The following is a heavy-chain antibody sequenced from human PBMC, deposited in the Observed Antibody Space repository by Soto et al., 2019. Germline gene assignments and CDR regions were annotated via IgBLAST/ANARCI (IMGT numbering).Heavy chain of an antibody. V-gene: IGHV1-69*13. Sequence: SVKVSCKASGGTFSSYAISWVRQAPGQGLEWMGGIIPIFGTANYAQKFQGRVTITADESTSTAYMELSSLRSEDTAVYCCAREGERYLASYFDYWGQGTLVTVSS. D-gene: IGHD1-1*01. J-gene: IGHJ4*02. CDR1: GGTFSSYA. CDR2: IIPIFGTA. CDR3: AREGERYLASYFDY.